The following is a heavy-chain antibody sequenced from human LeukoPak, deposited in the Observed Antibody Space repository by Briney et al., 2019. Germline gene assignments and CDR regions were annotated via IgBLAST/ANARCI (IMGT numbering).Heavy chain of an antibody. CDR3: ARHSYGTFDD. V-gene: IGHV4-39*01. CDR2: SYYSGNN. Sequence: SETLSLTCTVSGDSINTKSYYWGCLPPAPGKELVWIGSSYYSGNNYYNPSLKSRVTLSVDTSKNQFSLRLSSVTAADTAVYYGARHSYGTFDDWGQGTLVTVSA. CDR1: GDSINTKSYY. D-gene: IGHD5-18*01. J-gene: IGHJ4*02.